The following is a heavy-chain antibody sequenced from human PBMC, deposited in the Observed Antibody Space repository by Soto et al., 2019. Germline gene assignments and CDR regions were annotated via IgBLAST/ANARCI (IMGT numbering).Heavy chain of an antibody. CDR2: IIPIFGTA. J-gene: IGHJ4*02. CDR3: AREGGGYYYDSSGYYGY. CDR1: GGTFSSYA. D-gene: IGHD3-22*01. Sequence: GASVKVSCKASGGTFSSYAISWVRQAPGQGLEWMGGIIPIFGTANYAQKFQGRVTITADKSTSTAYMELSSLRSEDTAVYYCAREGGGYYYDSSGYYGYWRQRTLVTVSS. V-gene: IGHV1-69*06.